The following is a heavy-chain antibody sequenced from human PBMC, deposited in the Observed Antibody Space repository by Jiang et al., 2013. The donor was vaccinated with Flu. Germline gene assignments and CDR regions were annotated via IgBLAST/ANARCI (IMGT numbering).Heavy chain of an antibody. V-gene: IGHV4-39*01. Sequence: LLKPSETLSLTCTVSGGSISSSSYYWGWIRQPPGKGLEWIGSIYYSGSTYYNPSLKSRVTISVDTSKNQFSLKLSSVTAADTAVYYCAGLTLRQQLVWWYFDYWGQGTLVTVSS. CDR1: GGSISSSSYY. J-gene: IGHJ4*02. CDR2: IYYSGST. CDR3: AGLTLRQQLVWWYFDY. D-gene: IGHD6-13*01.